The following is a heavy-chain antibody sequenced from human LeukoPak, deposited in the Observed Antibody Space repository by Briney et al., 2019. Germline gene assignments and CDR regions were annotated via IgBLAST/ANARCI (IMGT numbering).Heavy chain of an antibody. CDR1: GDSVSGSPAV. J-gene: IGHJ4*02. Sequence: SQTLSLTCAISGDSVSGSPAVWDWIRQSPSRGLEWLGRAYYRSKWFIDYALSVKGRITITPDTSKNQFSLQLNSVTAEDTAVYYCARGAVRGGTNFDYWGQGTLVTVSS. CDR2: AYYRSKWFI. D-gene: IGHD3-10*01. V-gene: IGHV6-1*01. CDR3: ARGAVRGGTNFDY.